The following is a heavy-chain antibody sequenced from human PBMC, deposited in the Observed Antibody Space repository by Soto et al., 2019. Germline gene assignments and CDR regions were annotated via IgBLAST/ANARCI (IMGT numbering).Heavy chain of an antibody. CDR2: IYPGDSDT. D-gene: IGHD2-2*01. V-gene: IGHV5-51*01. Sequence: RGESLKISCKGSGYSFTSYWIGWVRQMPGKGLEWMGIIYPGDSDTRYSPSFQGQVTISAVKSISTAYLQWSSLKASDTAMYYCARQYCSSTSCYFNWFDPWGQGTLVTVSS. CDR1: GYSFTSYW. CDR3: ARQYCSSTSCYFNWFDP. J-gene: IGHJ5*02.